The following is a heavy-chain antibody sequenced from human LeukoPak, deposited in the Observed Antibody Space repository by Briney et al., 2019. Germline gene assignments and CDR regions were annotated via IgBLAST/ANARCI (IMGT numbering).Heavy chain of an antibody. J-gene: IGHJ4*02. Sequence: GESLKISCKGSGYTFTNDYIGWVRQLPGKGLEWMGIFHPGDSRNKYSPSFEGQVTISADKSISTAYLQWSSLKASDTAVYYCARLTHYGPTHYFDYWGQGTLVTVSS. CDR3: ARLTHYGPTHYFDY. D-gene: IGHD3-10*01. CDR2: FHPGDSRN. CDR1: GYTFTNDY. V-gene: IGHV5-51*01.